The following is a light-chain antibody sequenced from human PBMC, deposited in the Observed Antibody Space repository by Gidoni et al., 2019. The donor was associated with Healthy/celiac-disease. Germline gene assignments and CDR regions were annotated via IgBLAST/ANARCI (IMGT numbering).Light chain of an antibody. V-gene: IGKV2-28*01. CDR1: QSLLHSNGYND. Sequence: DIVMTQSPLSLPVTPGEPASISCRPSQSLLHSNGYNDLDWYLQKPGQSPQLLSYLGSNRSSGVPDRFSGSGSGTDFTLKISRVEAEDVGVYYCMQALQTPRTFGQGTKVEIK. J-gene: IGKJ1*01. CDR3: MQALQTPRT. CDR2: LGS.